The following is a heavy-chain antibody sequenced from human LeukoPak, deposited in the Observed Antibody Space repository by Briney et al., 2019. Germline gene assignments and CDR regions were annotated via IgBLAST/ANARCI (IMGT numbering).Heavy chain of an antibody. Sequence: PQSLSPACTVSGGSIRSSGYYWGWIRHPPGKGLEWLGSIYFSGSTYYNTSPKSRVTISVDTPQKQFSLKLSSLTPADTPVFYCAKQAVAHTNYYFDCWGQGALVTASS. J-gene: IGHJ4*02. CDR2: IYFSGST. D-gene: IGHD6-19*01. CDR3: AKQAVAHTNYYFDC. CDR1: GGSIRSSGYY. V-gene: IGHV4-39*01.